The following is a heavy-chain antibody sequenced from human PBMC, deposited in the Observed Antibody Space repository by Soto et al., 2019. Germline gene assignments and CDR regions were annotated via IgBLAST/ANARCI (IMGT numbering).Heavy chain of an antibody. CDR2: ISYDGSNK. D-gene: IGHD6-13*01. CDR1: GCTFSSYV. Sequence: GGSLRLSCAASGCTFSSYVMHWVRQAPGKGLGWVAVISYDGSNKYYADSVKGRFTISRDNSKNTLYLQMNSLRAEDTAVYYCATVLRKAARSYFDYWGQGTLVTVSS. CDR3: ATVLRKAARSYFDY. V-gene: IGHV3-30*03. J-gene: IGHJ4*02.